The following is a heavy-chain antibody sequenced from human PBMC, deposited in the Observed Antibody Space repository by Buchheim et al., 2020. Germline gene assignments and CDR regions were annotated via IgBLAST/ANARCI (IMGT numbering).Heavy chain of an antibody. J-gene: IGHJ4*02. D-gene: IGHD3-22*01. CDR1: GFTVSSNY. CDR2: IYSGGST. V-gene: IGHV3-66*01. Sequence: EVQLVESGGGLVQPGGSLRLSCAASGFTVSSNYMSWVRQAPGKGLEWVSVIYSGGSTYYADSVKGRFTISRDNSQHTLYLQMNSLRAEDTAVYYCARESRDYYDSSGYYYDYFDYWGQGTL. CDR3: ARESRDYYDSSGYYYDYFDY.